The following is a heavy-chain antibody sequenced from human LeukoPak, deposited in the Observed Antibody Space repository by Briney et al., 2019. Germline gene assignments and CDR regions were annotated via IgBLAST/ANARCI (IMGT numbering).Heavy chain of an antibody. Sequence: LELVSAIIAIGSSTSYAHSVKGGFTIYRENSKNTVYLQMNSLRAEDTAVYYCADPVLLSDYWGQGTLVTVSS. V-gene: IGHV3-23*01. D-gene: IGHD3-10*01. CDR3: ADPVLLSDY. J-gene: IGHJ4*02. CDR2: IIAIGSST.